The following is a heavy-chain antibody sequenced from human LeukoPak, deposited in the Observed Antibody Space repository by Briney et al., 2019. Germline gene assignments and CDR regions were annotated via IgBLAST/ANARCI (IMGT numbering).Heavy chain of an antibody. Sequence: SETLSLTCTVSGGSISSYYWSWIRQPPGKGLEWIGYIYYSGSTNYSPSLKSRLTISVDTSKNQFSLKLSSVTAADTAVYYCARTYGSSGLGYFDPWGRGTLSLSPQ. V-gene: IGHV4-59*01. D-gene: IGHD6-13*01. J-gene: IGHJ2*01. CDR1: GGSISSYY. CDR3: ARTYGSSGLGYFDP. CDR2: IYYSGST.